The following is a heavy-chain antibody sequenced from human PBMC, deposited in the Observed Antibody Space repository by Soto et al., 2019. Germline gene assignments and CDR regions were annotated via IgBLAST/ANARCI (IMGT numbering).Heavy chain of an antibody. D-gene: IGHD1-7*01. CDR2: MNPNSGNT. V-gene: IGHV1-8*01. J-gene: IGHJ6*02. CDR1: GYTFTSYD. Sequence: ASVKVSCKASGYTFTSYDINWVRQATGQGLEWMGWMNPNSGNTGYAQKFQGRVTMTRNTSISTAYMELSSLRAEDTAVYYCASGRGTFLSMDVWGQGTTVTVSS. CDR3: ASGRGTFLSMDV.